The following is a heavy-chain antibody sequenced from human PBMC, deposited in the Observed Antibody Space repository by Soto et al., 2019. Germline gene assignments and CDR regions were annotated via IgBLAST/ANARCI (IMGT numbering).Heavy chain of an antibody. V-gene: IGHV3-23*01. J-gene: IGHJ1*01. Sequence: GGSLRLSCAASGFTFSSYAMSWVRQAPGKGLEWVSAISGSGGSTYYADSVKGRFTISRDNSKNTLYLQMNSLRAEDTAVYYCAKDRVPLGGDSLYFQHWGQGTLVTVSS. CDR1: GFTFSSYA. D-gene: IGHD2-21*02. CDR3: AKDRVPLGGDSLYFQH. CDR2: ISGSGGST.